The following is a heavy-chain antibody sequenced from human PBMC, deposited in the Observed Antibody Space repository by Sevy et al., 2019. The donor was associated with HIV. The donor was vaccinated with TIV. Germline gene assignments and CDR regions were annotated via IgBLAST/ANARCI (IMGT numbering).Heavy chain of an antibody. CDR3: TRWKAAQSIFDY. CDR1: GFTFGDYC. D-gene: IGHD6-13*01. V-gene: IGHV3-49*04. J-gene: IGHJ4*02. Sequence: GGSLRLSCTASGFTFGDYCMSWVRLAPEKGLEWVAFIKSDVYGGAVDHAASVRGRFVISRDDSKTIAYLQMNDLKTEDTGVYYCTRWKAAQSIFDYWGQGALVTVSS. CDR2: IKSDVYGGAV.